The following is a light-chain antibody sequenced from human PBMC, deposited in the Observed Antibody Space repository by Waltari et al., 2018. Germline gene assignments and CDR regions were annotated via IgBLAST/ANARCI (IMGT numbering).Light chain of an antibody. CDR2: HAY. Sequence: QSALTQPRSVSGSPGQSVTISCTGTSSDVGTYNYVSWYQQYPGQAPKLMIPHAYKRPTGVPDRFSGSKSGNTASLTISGLQTEDEADYYCCSYAGTYRWVFGGGTKLTVL. J-gene: IGLJ3*02. CDR3: CSYAGTYRWV. V-gene: IGLV2-11*01. CDR1: SSDVGTYNY.